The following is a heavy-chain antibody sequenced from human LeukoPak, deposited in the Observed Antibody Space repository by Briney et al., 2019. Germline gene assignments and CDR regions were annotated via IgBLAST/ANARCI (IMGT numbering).Heavy chain of an antibody. D-gene: IGHD3-10*01. Sequence: GGSLRPSCAASGFTFSSYAMHWVRQAPGKGLEWVAVISYDGSNKYYADSVKGRFTISRDNSKNTLYLQMNSLRAEDTAVYYCARDGSFIAVWFGELFDYWGQGTLVTVSS. J-gene: IGHJ4*02. CDR1: GFTFSSYA. CDR3: ARDGSFIAVWFGELFDY. V-gene: IGHV3-30-3*01. CDR2: ISYDGSNK.